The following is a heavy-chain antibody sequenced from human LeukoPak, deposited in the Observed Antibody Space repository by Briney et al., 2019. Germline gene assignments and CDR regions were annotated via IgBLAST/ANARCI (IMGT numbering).Heavy chain of an antibody. Sequence: ASVTVSCKASGGTFTSYYMHWVRQAPGQGLEWMGIINPSGGSTSYAQKFQGRVTMTRDTSTSTVYMELSSLRSEDTAVYYCARGGRPEALDYWGQGTLVTVSS. V-gene: IGHV1-46*01. CDR1: GGTFTSYY. J-gene: IGHJ4*02. D-gene: IGHD6-25*01. CDR3: ARGGRPEALDY. CDR2: INPSGGST.